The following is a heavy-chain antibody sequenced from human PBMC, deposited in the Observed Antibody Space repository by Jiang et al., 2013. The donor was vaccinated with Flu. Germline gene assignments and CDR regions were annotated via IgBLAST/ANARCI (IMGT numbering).Heavy chain of an antibody. Sequence: GPGLVKPSETLSLTCTVSGGSVSNNAYYWSWIRQPPGKGLEWVGYIHYTGTTNYNPSLKSRVTISIATSKNQFSLNLSSVTAADTAVYYCAVQIGYFDYWGQGTL. V-gene: IGHV4-61*08. J-gene: IGHJ4*02. CDR1: GGSVSNNAYY. CDR2: IHYTGTT. CDR3: AVQIGYFDY.